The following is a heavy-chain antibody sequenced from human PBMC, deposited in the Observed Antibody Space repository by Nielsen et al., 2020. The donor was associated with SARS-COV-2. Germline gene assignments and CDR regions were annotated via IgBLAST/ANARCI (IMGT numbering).Heavy chain of an antibody. J-gene: IGHJ4*02. V-gene: IGHV4-30-4*08. D-gene: IGHD2-2*01. Sequence: SCTVSGYSISSDYYWGWIRQPPGKGLEWIGYIYYSGSAYYNPSLKSRVTISGDTSKNQFSLKLTSVTAADTAVYFCAREMMGYCSSTSCYEIDYWGQGTLVTVSS. CDR3: AREMMGYCSSTSCYEIDY. CDR2: IYYSGSA. CDR1: GYSISSDYY.